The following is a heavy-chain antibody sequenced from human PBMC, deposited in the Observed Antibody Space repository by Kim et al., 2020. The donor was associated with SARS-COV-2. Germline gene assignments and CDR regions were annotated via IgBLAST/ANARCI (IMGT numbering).Heavy chain of an antibody. V-gene: IGHV3-9*01. CDR1: GFPFGDYG. D-gene: IGHD2-15*01. CDR2: ISWNGVKI. CDR3: AKDFSDQDKRDSFYYMDV. Sequence: GGSLRLSCAASGFPFGDYGMHWVRQAPGRGLEWVSGISWNGVKIEYADSVKGRFTISRDNAQKSLFLQMNSLRPEDTALYYCAKDFSDQDKRDSFYYMDV. J-gene: IGHJ6*03.